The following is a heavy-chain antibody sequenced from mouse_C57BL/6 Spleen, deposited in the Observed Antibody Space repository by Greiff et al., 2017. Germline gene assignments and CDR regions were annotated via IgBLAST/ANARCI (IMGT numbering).Heavy chain of an antibody. D-gene: IGHD1-1*01. CDR3: ARWNYYGSSYGLDY. CDR1: GYTFTSYW. CDR2: IDPSDSYT. Sequence: QVQLQQSGAELVMPGASVKLSCKASGYTFTSYWMHWVKQRPGQGLEWIGEIDPSDSYTNYNQKFKGKSTLTVDKSSSTAYMQLSSLTSEDSAVYYCARWNYYGSSYGLDYWGQGTTLTVSS. V-gene: IGHV1-69*01. J-gene: IGHJ2*01.